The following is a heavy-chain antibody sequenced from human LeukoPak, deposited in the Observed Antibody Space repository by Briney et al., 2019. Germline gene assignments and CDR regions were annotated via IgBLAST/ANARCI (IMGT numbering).Heavy chain of an antibody. Sequence: GGSLRLSCAASGFTFSDYYMSWIRQAPGKGLDWVSYISSSGSTIYYADSVKGRFTISRDNAKNSLYLQMNSLRAEDTAVYYCASVTPWFGEINFQHWGQGTLVTVSS. CDR1: GFTFSDYY. CDR3: ASVTPWFGEINFQH. D-gene: IGHD3-10*01. J-gene: IGHJ1*01. V-gene: IGHV3-11*04. CDR2: ISSSGSTI.